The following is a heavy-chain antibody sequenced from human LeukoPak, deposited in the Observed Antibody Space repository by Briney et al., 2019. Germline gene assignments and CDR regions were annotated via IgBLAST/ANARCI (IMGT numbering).Heavy chain of an antibody. CDR3: ARDLVVIATKYAPAL. Sequence: PSETLSLTCTVSGGSISSGDYYWSWIRQPPGKGLEWIGYIYYSGSTYYNPSLKSRVTISVDTSKNQFSLKLSSVTAADTAVYYCARDLVVIATKYAPALWGQGTMVTASS. J-gene: IGHJ3*01. D-gene: IGHD2-21*01. V-gene: IGHV4-30-4*08. CDR2: IYYSGST. CDR1: GGSISSGDYY.